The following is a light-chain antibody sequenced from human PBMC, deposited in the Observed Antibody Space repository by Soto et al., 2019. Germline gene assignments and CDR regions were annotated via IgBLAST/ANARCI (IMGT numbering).Light chain of an antibody. V-gene: IGKV1-5*01. CDR1: QSISSW. J-gene: IGKJ1*01. CDR3: QQYNSFAWT. CDR2: DAS. Sequence: EILLTQSPATLSASVGDRVTITCRASQSISSWLAWYQQTPGKPPKLLIYDASSLESGVPSRFRGSGSGTEFTLTISRLQPDDFGTYYCQQYNSFAWTFGQGTKVDIK.